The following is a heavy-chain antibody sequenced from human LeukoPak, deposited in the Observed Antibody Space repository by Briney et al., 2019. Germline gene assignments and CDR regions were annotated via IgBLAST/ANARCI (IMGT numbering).Heavy chain of an antibody. J-gene: IGHJ4*02. CDR1: GGSFSGYY. CDR2: INHSGST. D-gene: IGHD6-19*01. V-gene: IGHV4-34*01. Sequence: SETLSLTCAVYGGSFSGYYWSWIRQPPGKGLEWIGEINHSGSTNYNPSLKSRVTISVDTSKNQFSPKLSSVTAADTAVYYCARPQGWLGTQPFDYWGQGTLVTVSS. CDR3: ARPQGWLGTQPFDY.